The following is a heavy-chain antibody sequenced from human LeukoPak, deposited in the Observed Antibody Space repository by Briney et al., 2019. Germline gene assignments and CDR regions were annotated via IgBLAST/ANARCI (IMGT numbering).Heavy chain of an antibody. Sequence: GGSLRLSCAASGFTFNDYAMHWVRQAPGKGLEWVSGISWNSGNMGYADSVKGRFTISRDNAKNSLYLQMNSLRAEDTALYYCAKDMYADCDSSGYYDYWGQGTLVTVSS. D-gene: IGHD3-22*01. CDR3: AKDMYADCDSSGYYDY. CDR1: GFTFNDYA. V-gene: IGHV3-9*01. J-gene: IGHJ4*02. CDR2: ISWNSGNM.